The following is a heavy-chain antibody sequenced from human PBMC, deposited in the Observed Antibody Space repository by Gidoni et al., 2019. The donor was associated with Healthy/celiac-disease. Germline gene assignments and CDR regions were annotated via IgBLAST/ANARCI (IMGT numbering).Heavy chain of an antibody. V-gene: IGHV2-5*01. CDR3: AHRREGLGYCSSTSCYAFDY. CDR1: GFSLSTSGVG. CDR2: IYWNDDK. J-gene: IGHJ4*02. D-gene: IGHD2-2*01. Sequence: QITLKESGPTLVKPTQTLTLTCTFSGFSLSTSGVGVGWIRQPPGKALEWLALIYWNDDKRYSPSLKSRLTITKDTSKNQVVLTMTNMDPVDTATYYCAHRREGLGYCSSTSCYAFDYWGQGTLVTVSS.